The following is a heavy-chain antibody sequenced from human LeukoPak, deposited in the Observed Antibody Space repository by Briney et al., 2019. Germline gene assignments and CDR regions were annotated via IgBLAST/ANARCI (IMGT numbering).Heavy chain of an antibody. J-gene: IGHJ3*02. CDR1: GFTFTDHY. CDR3: ARTYDFGRGPPGDAFDN. V-gene: IGHV3-11*04. CDR2: ISSGGDII. D-gene: IGHD3-3*01. Sequence: GGSLRLSCAASGFTFTDHYMSWVRQAPGKGLEWVSYISSGGDIIYYADSVKGRFTISRDNAKNSLFLQMNSLRADDTAVYYCARTYDFGRGPPGDAFDNWGPGTLVIVSS.